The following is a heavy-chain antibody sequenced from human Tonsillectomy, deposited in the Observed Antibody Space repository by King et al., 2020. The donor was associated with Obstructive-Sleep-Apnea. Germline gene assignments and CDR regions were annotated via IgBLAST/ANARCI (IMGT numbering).Heavy chain of an antibody. J-gene: IGHJ6*02. D-gene: IGHD2-2*01. CDR1: GFTFSSYS. V-gene: IGHV3-48*04. CDR2: ISSSSSTI. CDR3: AREGFNIVVVPADSFPYYYYGMDV. Sequence: VQLVESGGGLVQPGGSLRLSCAASGFTFSSYSMNWVRQAPGKGLEWVSYISSSSSTIYYADSVKGRFTISRDNAKNSLYLQMNSLRAEDTAVYYCAREGFNIVVVPADSFPYYYYGMDVWGQGTTVTVSS.